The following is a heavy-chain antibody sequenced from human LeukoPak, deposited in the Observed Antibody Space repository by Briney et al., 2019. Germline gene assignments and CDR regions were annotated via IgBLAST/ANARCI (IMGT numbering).Heavy chain of an antibody. D-gene: IGHD3-16*01. CDR2: INPNSGDT. V-gene: IGHV1-2*02. Sequence: ASVKVSCKASGYTFTSYSISWVRQAPGQGLEWMGWINPNSGDTKFAREFQGRVTMTRDTSISTAYMGLSRLRSDDTAVYYCATQRGSYLWGTDFDYWGQGTLVTVSS. J-gene: IGHJ4*02. CDR3: ATQRGSYLWGTDFDY. CDR1: GYTFTSYS.